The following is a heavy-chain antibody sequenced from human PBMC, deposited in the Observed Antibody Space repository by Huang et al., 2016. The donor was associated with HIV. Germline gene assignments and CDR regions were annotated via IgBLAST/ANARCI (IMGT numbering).Heavy chain of an antibody. CDR1: GYTLTELS. CDR2: FEPEHGET. CDR3: ATGLDTYYDI. Sequence: QVQLVQSGAEVKKPGAPVKVSCKVSGYTLTELSIHWVRQAPGKGLEWMGGFEPEHGETNYAQNFQGRVTMTEDTSTDTAYMELNSLRSEDTAVYYCATGLDTYYDIWGQGTMVIASS. V-gene: IGHV1-24*01. J-gene: IGHJ3*02. D-gene: IGHD2-21*01.